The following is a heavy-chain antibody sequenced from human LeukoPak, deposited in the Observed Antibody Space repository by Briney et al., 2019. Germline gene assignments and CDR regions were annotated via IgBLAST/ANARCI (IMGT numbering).Heavy chain of an antibody. V-gene: IGHV3-21*04. D-gene: IGHD3-10*01. CDR1: GFIFSTYN. Sequence: PGGSLTLSCAASGFIFSTYNMNWVRQAPGKELEWLSSITSTSDHIYYIDSVKGRFTISRDNAKNSLYLQMNNLRADDTAVYYCARSFGSGSNYNRKPPDYWGQGTLVTVSS. CDR2: ITSTSDHI. J-gene: IGHJ4*02. CDR3: ARSFGSGSNYNRKPPDY.